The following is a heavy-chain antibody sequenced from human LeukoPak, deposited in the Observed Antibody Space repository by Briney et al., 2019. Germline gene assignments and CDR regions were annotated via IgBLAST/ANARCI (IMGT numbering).Heavy chain of an antibody. CDR2: ISGSGGST. CDR3: AKVISPYYYYDMDV. D-gene: IGHD3-10*01. CDR1: GFTFSSYA. Sequence: GGSLRLSCAAPGFTFSSYAMSWVRQAPGKGLEWVSAISGSGGSTYYADSVKGRFTISRDNSKNTLYLQMNSLRAEDTAVYYCAKVISPYYYYDMDVWGQGTTVTVSS. J-gene: IGHJ6*02. V-gene: IGHV3-23*01.